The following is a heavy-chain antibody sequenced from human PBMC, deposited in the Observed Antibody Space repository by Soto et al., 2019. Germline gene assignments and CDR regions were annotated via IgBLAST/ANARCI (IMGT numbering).Heavy chain of an antibody. V-gene: IGHV1-8*01. CDR1: GYTFTSYD. CDR2: MKPNSGNT. D-gene: IGHD3-22*01. J-gene: IGHJ4*02. Sequence: ASVKVSCKASGYTFTSYDINWVRQATEQGLEWMGWMKPNSGNTGYAQKFQGRVTMTRNTSISTAYMELSSLRSEDTAVYYCARAYSSGYLSLYWGQGTLVTVSS. CDR3: ARAYSSGYLSLY.